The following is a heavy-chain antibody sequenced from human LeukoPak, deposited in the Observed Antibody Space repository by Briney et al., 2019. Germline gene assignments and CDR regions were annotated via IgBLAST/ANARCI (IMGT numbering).Heavy chain of an antibody. Sequence: PSQTLSLTCTVSGGSISSGSYYWSWIRQPAGKGLEWIGRIYTSGSTNYNPSLKSRVTISVDTSKNQFSLKLSSVTAADTAVYYCARDFRSCDIFRAPAPKCYYSGMDVWGQGTTVTVSS. CDR3: ARDFRSCDIFRAPAPKCYYSGMDV. D-gene: IGHD3-9*01. V-gene: IGHV4-61*02. J-gene: IGHJ6*02. CDR2: IYTSGST. CDR1: GGSISSGSYY.